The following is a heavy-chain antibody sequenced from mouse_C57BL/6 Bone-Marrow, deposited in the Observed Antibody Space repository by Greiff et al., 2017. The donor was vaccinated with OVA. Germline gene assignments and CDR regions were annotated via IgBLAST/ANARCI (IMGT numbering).Heavy chain of an antibody. V-gene: IGHV1-63*01. CDR3: ARGWYFDV. CDR1: GYTFTNYW. J-gene: IGHJ1*03. CDR2: IYPGGGYT. Sequence: QVQLKQSGAELVRPGTSVKMSCKASGYTFTNYWIGWAKQRPGHGLEWIGDIYPGGGYTNYNEKFKGKATLTADKSSNTAYMQFSSLTSEDSASYYWARGWYFDVWGRGTAVTVSS.